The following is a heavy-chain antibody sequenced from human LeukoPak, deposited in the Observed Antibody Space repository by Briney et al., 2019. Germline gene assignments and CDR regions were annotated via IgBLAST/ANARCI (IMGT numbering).Heavy chain of an antibody. CDR1: GFTFSSYG. J-gene: IGHJ4*02. CDR3: ARDWNSGNYSFDY. Sequence: GGSLRLSCAASGFTFSSYGMHWVRQAPGKGLEWVAVIWYDGSNKYYADSVKGRFTISRDNSKNTLYLQMNSLRAEDTAVYYCARDWNSGNYSFDYWGQGTLVTVSS. D-gene: IGHD1-26*01. CDR2: IWYDGSNK. V-gene: IGHV3-33*01.